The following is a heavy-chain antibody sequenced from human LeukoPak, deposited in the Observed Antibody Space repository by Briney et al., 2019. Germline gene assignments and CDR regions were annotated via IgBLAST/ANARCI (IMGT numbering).Heavy chain of an antibody. CDR2: IKQDGSEK. J-gene: IGHJ4*02. V-gene: IGHV3-7*01. CDR1: GFTFSSYW. D-gene: IGHD3-10*01. Sequence: GGSLRLSCAASGFTFSSYWMSWVRQAPGKGLEWVANIKQDGSEKYYVDSVKGRFTISRDNAKNSLYLQMNSLRAEDTAVYYCAGDRGIYYYGSGSLDYWGQGTLVTVSS. CDR3: AGDRGIYYYGSGSLDY.